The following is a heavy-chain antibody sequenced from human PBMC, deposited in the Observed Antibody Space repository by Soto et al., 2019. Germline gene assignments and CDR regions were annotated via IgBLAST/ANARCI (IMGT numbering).Heavy chain of an antibody. CDR1: GGSISSYY. Sequence: NPSETLSLTCTVSGGSISSYYWSWIRQPAGKGLEWIGRIYTSGSTNYNPSLKSRVTMSVDTSKNQFSLKLSSVTAADTAVYYCARDAAGSDYYYYYGMDVWGQGTTVTVSS. D-gene: IGHD6-25*01. CDR3: ARDAAGSDYYYYYGMDV. J-gene: IGHJ6*02. CDR2: IYTSGST. V-gene: IGHV4-4*07.